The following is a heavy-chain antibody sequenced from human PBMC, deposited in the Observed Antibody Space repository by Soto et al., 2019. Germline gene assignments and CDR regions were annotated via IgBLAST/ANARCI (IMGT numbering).Heavy chain of an antibody. D-gene: IGHD1-1*01. CDR2: INPHSNTDVT. CDR3: ARGPRKQLWVGYFDY. V-gene: IGHV1-2*04. J-gene: IGHJ4*02. Sequence: QVQLVQSGAEVKKPGASVKVSCKASGYTFTDYYIHWVRQAPGQGLEWMGWINPHSNTDVTNYAQKFQGWVTMTSDTSITTAYLEVDRLKSDDTAVYYCARGPRKQLWVGYFDYWGQGTLVTVSS. CDR1: GYTFTDYY.